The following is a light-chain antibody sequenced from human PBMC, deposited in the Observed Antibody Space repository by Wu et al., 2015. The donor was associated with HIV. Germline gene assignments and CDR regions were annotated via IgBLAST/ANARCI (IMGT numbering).Light chain of an antibody. Sequence: IQMTQSPSYLSASPGDTVTITCRASLGIRQYLGWYQQRPGKAPNLLIYAASTLHTGVPSRFRGSGSGTDFTLTITGLQPDDFGTYFCLQTSDYPRTFGPGTKL. CDR2: AAS. CDR3: LQTSDYPRT. CDR1: LGIRQY. V-gene: IGKV1-6*02. J-gene: IGKJ1*01.